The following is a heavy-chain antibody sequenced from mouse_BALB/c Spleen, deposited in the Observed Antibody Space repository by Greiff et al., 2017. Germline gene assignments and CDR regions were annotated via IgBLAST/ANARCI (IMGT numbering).Heavy chain of an antibody. V-gene: IGHV5-12-2*01. CDR2: ISNGGGST. Sequence: EVKLQESGGGLVQPGGSLKLSCAASGFTFSSYTMSWVRQTPEKRLEWVAYISNGGGSTYYPDTVKGRFTISRDNAKNTLYLQMSSLKSEDTAMYYCARQRYDVFAYWGQGTLVTVSA. D-gene: IGHD2-14*01. CDR3: ARQRYDVFAY. J-gene: IGHJ3*01. CDR1: GFTFSSYT.